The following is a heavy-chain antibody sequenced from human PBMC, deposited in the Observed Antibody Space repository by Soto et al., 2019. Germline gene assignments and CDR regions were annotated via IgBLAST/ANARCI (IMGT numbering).Heavy chain of an antibody. D-gene: IGHD1-1*01. V-gene: IGHV3-33*06. J-gene: IGHJ5*02. CDR2: IWCSGSST. CDR3: AKDRANWNWGPNWFDP. CDR1: GVTFSSYF. Sequence: GGPVIHSCAASGVTFSSYFMHWVRQAPGKGLEWVAAIWCSGSSTYYADSVKGRFTISRDNSKNTLYLQMNSLRAEDTAVYYCAKDRANWNWGPNWFDPWGQGTLVTVSS.